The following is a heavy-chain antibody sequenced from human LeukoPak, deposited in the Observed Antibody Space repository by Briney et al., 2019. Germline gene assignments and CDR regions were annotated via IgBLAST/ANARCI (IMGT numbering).Heavy chain of an antibody. Sequence: ASVKVSCKASGYTFTGYYINWVRQAPGQGLEWMGWINPKSGGTNYAQKFQARVTMTRDTSISTAYMELSSLRYDDTAVYYCARSHLSEDWFDPWGQGNLVTVSS. CDR2: INPKSGGT. V-gene: IGHV1-2*02. J-gene: IGHJ5*02. CDR1: GYTFTGYY. CDR3: ARSHLSEDWFDP.